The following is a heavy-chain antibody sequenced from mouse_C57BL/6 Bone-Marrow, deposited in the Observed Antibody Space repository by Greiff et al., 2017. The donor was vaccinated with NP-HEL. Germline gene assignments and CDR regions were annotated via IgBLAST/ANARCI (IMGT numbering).Heavy chain of an antibody. J-gene: IGHJ2*01. Sequence: QVQLQQPGAELVMPGASVKLSCKASGYTFTSYWMHWVKQRPGQGLEWIGEIDPSDSYTNYNQKFKGKSTLTVDKSSSTAYMQLSSLTSEDSAVYYCARWGGLLSFDYWGQGTTLTVSS. CDR1: GYTFTSYW. CDR2: IDPSDSYT. D-gene: IGHD2-3*01. CDR3: ARWGGLLSFDY. V-gene: IGHV1-69*01.